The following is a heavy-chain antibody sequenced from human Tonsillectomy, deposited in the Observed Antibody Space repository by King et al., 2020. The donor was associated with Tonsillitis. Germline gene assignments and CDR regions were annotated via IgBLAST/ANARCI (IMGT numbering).Heavy chain of an antibody. D-gene: IGHD3-3*01. V-gene: IGHV1-18*04. CDR3: ARATENITIVGVVPLARDV. Sequence: QLVQSGAEVKKPGASVRVSCKASGYTFITYGITWVRQAPGQGLEWMGWISAYNGNTKCAQKFQGRVSMTTDTSTRTAYMDLRSLRSDDTAVYYCARATENITIVGVVPLARDVWGQGTTVTVSS. CDR1: GYTFITYG. J-gene: IGHJ6*02. CDR2: ISAYNGNT.